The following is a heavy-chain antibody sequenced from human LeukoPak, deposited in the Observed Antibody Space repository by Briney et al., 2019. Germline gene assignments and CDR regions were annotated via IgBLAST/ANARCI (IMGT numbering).Heavy chain of an antibody. J-gene: IGHJ4*02. Sequence: PGRSLRLSCAASGFTFSSYAMHWVRQAPGKGLEWVAVISYDGSNKYYADSVKGRFTISRDNSKNTLYLQMNSLRAEDTAVYYCAKAGGSGRSREGIDYWGQGALVTVSS. CDR3: AKAGGSGRSREGIDY. CDR1: GFTFSSYA. V-gene: IGHV3-30-3*01. D-gene: IGHD6-19*01. CDR2: ISYDGSNK.